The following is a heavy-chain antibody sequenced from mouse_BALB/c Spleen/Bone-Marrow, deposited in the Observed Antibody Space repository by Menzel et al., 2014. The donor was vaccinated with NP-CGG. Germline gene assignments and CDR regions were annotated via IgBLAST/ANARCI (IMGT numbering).Heavy chain of an antibody. CDR1: GFTFSSYA. Sequence: EVMLVESGGGLVKPGGSLKLSCAASGFTFSSYAMSWVRQSPEKRLEWVAEISSGGSYTYYPDTVTGRFTISRDNAKNTLYLEMSRQRSEDTAMYYCARDHYGYYTMDYWGQGTSVTVSS. CDR2: ISSGGSYT. J-gene: IGHJ4*01. D-gene: IGHD1-2*01. CDR3: ARDHYGYYTMDY. V-gene: IGHV5-9-4*01.